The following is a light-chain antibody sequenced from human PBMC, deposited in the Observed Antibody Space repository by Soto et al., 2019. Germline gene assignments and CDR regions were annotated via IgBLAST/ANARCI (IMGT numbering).Light chain of an antibody. CDR2: GAS. Sequence: EIVLTQSPGTLSLSPGERATLSCRASQIVSISYLAWYQQRPGQAPRLLIYGASSRATGIPDRFSCSGSGTDFTLTINRLEPEDFAVYYCQQYDSSPPFALTFGGGTKVDIK. V-gene: IGKV3-20*01. J-gene: IGKJ4*01. CDR1: QIVSISY. CDR3: QQYDSSPPFALT.